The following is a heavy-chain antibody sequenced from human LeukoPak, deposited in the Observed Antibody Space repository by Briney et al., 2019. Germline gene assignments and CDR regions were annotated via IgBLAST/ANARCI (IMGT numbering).Heavy chain of an antibody. Sequence: PSETLSLTCTVSGGSITSYFWNWIRQPPGKGLEWIGNIYYSGSTNHNPSLKSRVTISVDTSKNQFSLKLSSVTAADTAAYYCARGETYYYGSASYYNWFDPWGQGTLVTVSS. CDR2: IYYSGST. J-gene: IGHJ5*02. CDR1: GGSITSYF. D-gene: IGHD3-10*01. V-gene: IGHV4-59*01. CDR3: ARGETYYYGSASYYNWFDP.